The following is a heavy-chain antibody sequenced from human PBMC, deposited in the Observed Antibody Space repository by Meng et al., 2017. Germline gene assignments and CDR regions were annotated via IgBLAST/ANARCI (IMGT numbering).Heavy chain of an antibody. V-gene: IGHV4-34*01. CDR3: ARGRDSGYDRPAPGWGFDP. J-gene: IGHJ5*02. CDR2: TNHSGST. D-gene: IGHD5-12*01. Sequence: QVRPHQWGPVSLKPLETLSLTSADYGGSFNGYYWSWIRQPPGKGLEWIGETNHSGSTNYNPSLKSRVTILVDTSKNQFSLKLSSVTAADTAVYYCARGRDSGYDRPAPGWGFDPWGQGTLVTVSS. CDR1: GGSFNGYY.